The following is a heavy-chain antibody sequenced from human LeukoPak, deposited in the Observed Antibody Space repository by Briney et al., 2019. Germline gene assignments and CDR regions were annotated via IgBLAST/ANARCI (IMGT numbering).Heavy chain of an antibody. CDR1: GGSISSGGYD. V-gene: IGHV4-31*03. CDR3: ARDYSAGRGHFHY. CDR2: IYYSEST. Sequence: SETLSLTGTVSGGSISSGGYDWSWIRQHPGKVLEWIGYIYYSESTYYIPALKSRVPISVDPSNIQFSLRLTSVNAADTAVYYCARDYSAGRGHFHYWGQGTLVPVPS. D-gene: IGHD2-15*01. J-gene: IGHJ4*02.